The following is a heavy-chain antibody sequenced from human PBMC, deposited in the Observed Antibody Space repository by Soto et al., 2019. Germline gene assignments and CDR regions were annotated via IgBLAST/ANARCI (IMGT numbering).Heavy chain of an antibody. CDR3: ARDYLYYDILTGSFDY. CDR1: GFTFSSYG. J-gene: IGHJ4*02. V-gene: IGHV3-33*01. Sequence: GSLRLSCAASGFTFSSYGMHWVRQAPGKGLEWVAVIWYDGSNKYYADSVKGRFTISRDNSKNTLYLQMNSLRAEDTAVYYCARDYLYYDILTGSFDYWGQGTLVTVSS. D-gene: IGHD3-9*01. CDR2: IWYDGSNK.